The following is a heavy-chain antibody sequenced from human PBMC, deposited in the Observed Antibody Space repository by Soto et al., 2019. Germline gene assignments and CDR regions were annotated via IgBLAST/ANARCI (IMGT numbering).Heavy chain of an antibody. V-gene: IGHV3-66*01. CDR1: GLTVSSNY. J-gene: IGHJ4*02. CDR2: IYSGGNT. Sequence: EVQLVESGGGLVQPGGSLRLSCVASGLTVSSNYMSWVRQAPGKGLEWVSVIYSGGNTYYADSVKGRFTISRDNSKNTLYLQMNRLRAEDTAVYYCARDVGGAYCGGDCYSDDWGRGTLVTVSS. CDR3: ARDVGGAYCGGDCYSDD. D-gene: IGHD2-21*02.